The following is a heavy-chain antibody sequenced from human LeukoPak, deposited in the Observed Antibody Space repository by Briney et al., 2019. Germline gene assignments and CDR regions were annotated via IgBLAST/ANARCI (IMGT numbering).Heavy chain of an antibody. J-gene: IGHJ4*02. CDR2: INHSGST. V-gene: IGHV4-34*01. Sequence: PSETLSLTCAVYGGSFSGYYWSWIRQPPGKGLEWIGEINHSGSTNYNPSLKSRVTISVDTSKNQFSLKLSSVTAADTAVYYCARETYYYDSPGLFYFDYWGQGTLVTVSS. CDR1: GGSFSGYY. D-gene: IGHD3-22*01. CDR3: ARETYYYDSPGLFYFDY.